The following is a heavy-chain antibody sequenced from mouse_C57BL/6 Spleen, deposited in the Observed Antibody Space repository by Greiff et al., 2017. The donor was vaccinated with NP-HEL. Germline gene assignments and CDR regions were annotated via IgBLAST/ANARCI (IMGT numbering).Heavy chain of an antibody. J-gene: IGHJ4*01. CDR3: ARSRVPYAMDY. CDR1: GYAFTNYL. Sequence: VQLQQSGAELVRPGTSVKVSCKASGYAFTNYLIEWVKQRPGQGLEWIGVINPGSGGTNYNEKFKGKATLTADKSSSTAYMQLSSLTSEDSAVYFCARSRVPYAMDYWGQGTSVTVSS. CDR2: INPGSGGT. D-gene: IGHD3-1*01. V-gene: IGHV1-54*01.